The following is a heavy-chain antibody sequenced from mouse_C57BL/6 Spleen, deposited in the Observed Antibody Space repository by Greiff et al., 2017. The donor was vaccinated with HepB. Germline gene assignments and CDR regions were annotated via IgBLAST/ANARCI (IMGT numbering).Heavy chain of an antibody. D-gene: IGHD2-5*01. CDR1: GYTFTSYW. J-gene: IGHJ2*01. CDR2: IHPNSGST. V-gene: IGHV1-64*01. Sequence: QVQLQQPGAELVKPGASVKLSCKASGYTFTSYWMHWVKQRPGQGLEWIGMIHPNSGSTNYNEKFKSKATLTVDKSSSTAYMQLSSLTSEDSAVYYCARGDSNYSLYFDYWGQGTTLTVSS. CDR3: ARGDSNYSLYFDY.